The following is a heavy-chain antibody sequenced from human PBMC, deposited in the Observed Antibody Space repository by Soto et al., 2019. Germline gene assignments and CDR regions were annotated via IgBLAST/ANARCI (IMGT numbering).Heavy chain of an antibody. J-gene: IGHJ4*02. Sequence: GGSLRLSCAASGFTFSSYAMSWARQAPGKGLEWVSSIGVSSDAYYADSVKGRFTISRDNSRNTLYLQMNSLRAEDTALYYCAKNYFFDAWGQGTLVTVSS. CDR1: GFTFSSYA. CDR2: IGVSSDA. CDR3: AKNYFFDA. V-gene: IGHV3-23*01.